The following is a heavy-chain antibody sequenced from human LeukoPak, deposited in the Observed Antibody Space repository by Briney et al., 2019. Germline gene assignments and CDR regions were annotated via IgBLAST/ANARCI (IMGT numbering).Heavy chain of an antibody. J-gene: IGHJ6*02. D-gene: IGHD6-13*01. CDR3: ARDHGIAAAGTAYYYYYGMDV. V-gene: IGHV4-31*03. CDR1: GGSISSGGYY. Sequence: PSETLSLTCTVSGGSISSGGYYWSWIRQPPGKGLEWIGYIYYSGSTYYNPSLKSRVTISVDTSKNQFSLKLSSVTAADTAVYYCARDHGIAAAGTAYYYYYGMDVWGQGTTVTVSS. CDR2: IYYSGST.